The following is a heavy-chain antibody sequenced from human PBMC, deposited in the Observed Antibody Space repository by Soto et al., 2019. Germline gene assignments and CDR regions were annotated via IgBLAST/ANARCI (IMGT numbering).Heavy chain of an antibody. V-gene: IGHV1-18*04. D-gene: IGHD3-16*02. CDR2: ISPYNGKT. CDR3: ARVEDYVWGSFRP. Sequence: ASVKVSCKASGYTFTTHGISWVRQAPGQGLEWMGWISPYNGKTTYAQKVQGRVTMTTDTSTSTAYMELRGLRSDDTAVYYCARVEDYVWGSFRPWGQGTQVTVSS. J-gene: IGHJ4*02. CDR1: GYTFTTHG.